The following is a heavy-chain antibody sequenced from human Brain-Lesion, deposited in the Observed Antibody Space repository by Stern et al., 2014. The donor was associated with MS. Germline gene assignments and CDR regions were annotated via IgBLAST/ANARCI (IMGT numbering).Heavy chain of an antibody. V-gene: IGHV4-39*01. Sequence: QVQLQESGPGLVKPSETLSLTCTVAGGSVSSTSYAWAWIRQPPGKGLEWIGTIYYSGNTYYSPSLTSRLTLSLATSKNQFSLPLRSVTAADTAVYYCAGEEDIRYCSGGSCTGNWFDPWGQGTLVTVSS. D-gene: IGHD2-15*01. CDR3: AGEEDIRYCSGGSCTGNWFDP. J-gene: IGHJ5*02. CDR1: GGSVSSTSYA. CDR2: IYYSGNT.